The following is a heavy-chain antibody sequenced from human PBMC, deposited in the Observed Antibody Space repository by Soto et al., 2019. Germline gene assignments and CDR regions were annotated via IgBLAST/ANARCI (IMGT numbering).Heavy chain of an antibody. CDR1: GVSFSSHG. CDR3: ARLPYCTTTGCSDFDF. J-gene: IGHJ4*02. D-gene: IGHD2-2*01. CDR2: ISGSSSTI. V-gene: IGHV3-48*01. Sequence: GGSLRLSCAASGVSFSSHGMNWVRQAPGRGLEWLSYISGSSSTIYYADSVRGRCTISRDNAKNSLYMQMNSLTADDTAVYYCARLPYCTTTGCSDFDFWGQGTLVTVSS.